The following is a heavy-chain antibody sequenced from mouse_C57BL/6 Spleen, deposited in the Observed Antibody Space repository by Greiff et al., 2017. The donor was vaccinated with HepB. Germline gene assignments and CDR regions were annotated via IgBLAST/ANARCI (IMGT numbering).Heavy chain of an antibody. V-gene: IGHV7-3*01. D-gene: IGHD1-1*02. CDR1: GFTFTDYY. J-gene: IGHJ2*01. CDR2: IRNKANGYTT. Sequence: EVKVVESGGGLVQPGGSLSLSCAASGFTFTDYYMSWVRQPPGKALEWLGFIRNKANGYTTEYSASVKGRFTISRDNSQSILYLQMNALRAEDSATYYCARRVGGTFDYWGQGTTLTVSS. CDR3: ARRVGGTFDY.